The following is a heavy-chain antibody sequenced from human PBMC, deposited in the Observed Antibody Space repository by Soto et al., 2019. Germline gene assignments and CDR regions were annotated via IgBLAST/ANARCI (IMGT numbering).Heavy chain of an antibody. CDR1: GYTLTELS. CDR2: FDPEDGET. J-gene: IGHJ6*02. CDR3: ATNSGEKYYYYYGMDV. D-gene: IGHD3-10*01. V-gene: IGHV1-24*01. Sequence: ASVKVSCKVSGYTLTELSMHWVRQAPGKGLEWMGGFDPEDGETIYAQKFQGRVTMTEDTSTDTAYMELSSLRSEDTAVYYCATNSGEKYYYYYGMDVWGQGTTVTVSS.